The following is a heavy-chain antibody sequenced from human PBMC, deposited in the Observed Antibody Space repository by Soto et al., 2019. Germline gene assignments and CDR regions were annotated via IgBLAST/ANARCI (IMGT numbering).Heavy chain of an antibody. V-gene: IGHV4-34*02. D-gene: IGHD2-15*01. CDR3: ATSKISFFQSGGSHHVALGF. J-gene: IGHJ4*02. Sequence: QVQLQQWGAGLLKPSETLSLTCAVSGGSLSNYYWSWIRQPPGKGLEWIGEIYHSGSTNYNPSLKSRVSISVGTSKNQFYLKLSPVTAADTAVYYCATSKISFFQSGGSHHVALGFWGQGTLVTVSS. CDR2: IYHSGST. CDR1: GGSLSNYY.